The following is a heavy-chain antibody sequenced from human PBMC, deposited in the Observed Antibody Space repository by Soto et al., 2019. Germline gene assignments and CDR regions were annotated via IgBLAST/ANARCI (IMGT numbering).Heavy chain of an antibody. CDR1: GGSFSGYY. Sequence: SQTLSLTCAVYGGSFSGYYWSWIRQPPGKGLEWIGEINHSGSTNYNPSLKSRVTISVDTSKNQFSLKLSSVTAADTAVYYCAQTTVSYYYYGMDVWGQGTTVTVSS. J-gene: IGHJ6*02. CDR2: INHSGST. CDR3: AQTTVSYYYYGMDV. V-gene: IGHV4-34*01. D-gene: IGHD4-4*01.